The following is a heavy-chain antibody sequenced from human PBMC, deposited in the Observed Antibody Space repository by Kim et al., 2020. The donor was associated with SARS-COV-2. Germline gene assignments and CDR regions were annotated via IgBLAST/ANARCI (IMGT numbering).Heavy chain of an antibody. CDR1: GYTFTSYA. V-gene: IGHV1-3*04. Sequence: ASVKVSCKASGYTFTSYAMHWVRQAPGQRLEWMGWINTGNGDTRYSQKLQGRVTITRDTSASTAYMELSSLTSEDTAVYYCAKVGVAIYGGSYSMDSSDAFDIWGQGTMVTVSS. D-gene: IGHD1-26*01. CDR2: INTGNGDT. J-gene: IGHJ3*02. CDR3: AKVGVAIYGGSYSMDSSDAFDI.